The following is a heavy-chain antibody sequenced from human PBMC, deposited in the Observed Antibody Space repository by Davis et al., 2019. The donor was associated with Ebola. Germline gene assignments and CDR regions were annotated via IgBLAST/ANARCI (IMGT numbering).Heavy chain of an antibody. CDR3: ARAPNYDVLTGTSSYYFDY. D-gene: IGHD3-9*01. J-gene: IGHJ4*02. V-gene: IGHV1-18*04. CDR2: ISGFNPNT. CDR1: GYTFTSYG. Sequence: ASVKVSCKSSGYTFTSYGLVWVRQAPGLGLEWMGWISGFNPNTNFAQKFQGRVTVSKDTSTTTAYMDLRSLTSDDTAIYYCARAPNYDVLTGTSSYYFDYWGQGTLVTVSS.